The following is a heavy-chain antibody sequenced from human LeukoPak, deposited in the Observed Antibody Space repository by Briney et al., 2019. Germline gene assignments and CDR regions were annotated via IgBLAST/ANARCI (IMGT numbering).Heavy chain of an antibody. Sequence: PGGSLRLSCAASGFTFSSYSMNWVRQAPGKGLEWISYMSSSSSTIYYADSVKGRFTVSRDNAKNSLYLQMNSLRAEDTAVYYCARAVTTHLGYYYYYMDVWGKGTTVTVSS. CDR1: GFTFSSYS. D-gene: IGHD4-17*01. V-gene: IGHV3-48*04. CDR3: ARAVTTHLGYYYYYMDV. CDR2: MSSSSSTI. J-gene: IGHJ6*03.